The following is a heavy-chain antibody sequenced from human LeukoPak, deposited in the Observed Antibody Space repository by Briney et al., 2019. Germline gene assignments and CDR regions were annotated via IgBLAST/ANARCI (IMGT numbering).Heavy chain of an antibody. CDR2: INHSGST. V-gene: IGHV4-34*01. CDR3: AREFDYDGGGYFDY. D-gene: IGHD4-17*01. CDR1: GGSFSGYY. Sequence: PSETLSLTCAVYGGSFSGYYWSWIRQPPGKGLEWIGEINHSGSTNYNPSLKSRVTISVDTSKNQFSLKLSSVTAADTAVYYCAREFDYDGGGYFDYWGQGTLVTVSS. J-gene: IGHJ4*02.